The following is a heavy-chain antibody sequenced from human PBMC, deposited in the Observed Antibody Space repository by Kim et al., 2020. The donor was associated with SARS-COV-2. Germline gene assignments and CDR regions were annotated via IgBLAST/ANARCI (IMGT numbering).Heavy chain of an antibody. V-gene: IGHV4-34*01. J-gene: IGHJ3*01. D-gene: IGHD3-22*01. CDR1: GGSFSDYY. CDR3: ARGRGDYYYDSSGYPDAF. Sequence: SETLSLTCAVYGGSFSDYYWSWIRQPPGKGLEWIGEINHSGSTNYNPSLKSRVTISVDTSKNQFSLKLSSVTAADTAVYYCARGRGDYYYDSSGYPDAF. CDR2: INHSGST.